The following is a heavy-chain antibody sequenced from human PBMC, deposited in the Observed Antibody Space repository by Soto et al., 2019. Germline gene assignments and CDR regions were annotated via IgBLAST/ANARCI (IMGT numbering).Heavy chain of an antibody. CDR1: RGSISSGAYY. V-gene: IGHV4-30-4*01. D-gene: IGHD3-3*01. J-gene: IGHJ6*02. CDR3: ARAGYYDFWSGYSNNYYYYGMDV. CDR2: NYYSGST. Sequence: SETVSLTCTVSRGSISSGAYYWSWIRQPPGKGLQWIGYNYYSGSTYYNPSLKSRVTISVDTSKNQFSLKLSSVTAADTAVYYCARAGYYDFWSGYSNNYYYYGMDVWGQGTTVTVSS.